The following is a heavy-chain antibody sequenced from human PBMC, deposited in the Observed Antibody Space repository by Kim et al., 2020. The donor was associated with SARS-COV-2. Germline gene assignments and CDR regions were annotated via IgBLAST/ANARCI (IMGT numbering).Heavy chain of an antibody. CDR1: GFTFSSYG. Sequence: GGSLRLSCAASGFTFSSYGMHWVRQAPGKVLEWVAVISYDGSNKYYADSVKGRFIISRDNSKNTLYLQMNSLRAEDTAVYYCARDRLLWFGEFFIGMDVWGKGTTVTVSS. CDR2: ISYDGSNK. J-gene: IGHJ6*04. CDR3: ARDRLLWFGEFFIGMDV. D-gene: IGHD3-10*01. V-gene: IGHV3-33*05.